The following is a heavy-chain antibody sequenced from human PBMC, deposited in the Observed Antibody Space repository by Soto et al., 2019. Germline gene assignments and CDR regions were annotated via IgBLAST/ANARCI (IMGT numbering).Heavy chain of an antibody. Sequence: QLVQSGAEVKKPGASVNVSCKASGYTFTSSYISWVRQAPGQGLEWMGWISAYNGNTNYAQKFEGRVSMTTDTSTATAYMELRSLRSDDTAIYYCARGWGGSYLSCLEHWGQGTLVTVSS. CDR1: GYTFTSSY. CDR3: ARGWGGSYLSCLEH. D-gene: IGHD3-3*02. V-gene: IGHV1-18*01. CDR2: ISAYNGNT. J-gene: IGHJ1*01.